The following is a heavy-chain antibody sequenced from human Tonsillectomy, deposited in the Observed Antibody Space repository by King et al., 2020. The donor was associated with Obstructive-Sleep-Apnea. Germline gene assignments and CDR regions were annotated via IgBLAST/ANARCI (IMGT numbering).Heavy chain of an antibody. CDR2: IWYDGSNK. D-gene: IGHD3-3*01. Sequence: VQLVESGGGVVQPGRSLRLSCAASGFTFSSYGMHWVRQAPGKGLEWVAVIWYDGSNKYYADSVKGRFTISRDNSKNTLYLQMNSLRAEETAVYYCAKDRSADYDFWPYYYYGMDVWGQGTTVTVSS. CDR3: AKDRSADYDFWPYYYYGMDV. CDR1: GFTFSSYG. J-gene: IGHJ6*02. V-gene: IGHV3-33*06.